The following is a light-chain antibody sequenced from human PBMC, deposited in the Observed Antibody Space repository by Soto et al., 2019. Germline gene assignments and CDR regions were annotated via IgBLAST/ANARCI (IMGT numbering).Light chain of an antibody. CDR3: QSYDNSLSGHSV. CDR1: SSNIGAGYD. Sequence: QAVVTQPPSVSGAPGQRVTISCTGSSSNIGAGYDVHWYQQLPGTAPKLLIYDNNNRPSGVPDRFSGSKSGTSASLAITGLQAEDEADYYCQSYDNSLSGHSVFGTGTKLTVL. J-gene: IGLJ1*01. CDR2: DNN. V-gene: IGLV1-40*01.